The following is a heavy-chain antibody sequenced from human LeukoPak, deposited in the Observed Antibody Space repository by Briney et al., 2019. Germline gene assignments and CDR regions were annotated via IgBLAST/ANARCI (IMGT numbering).Heavy chain of an antibody. V-gene: IGHV5-10-1*01. Sequence: PRESLKISCKGSGYSFTSYWISWVRQMPGKGLEWMGRIDPSDSYTNYSPSFQGHVTISADKSISTAYLQWSSLKASDTAMYYCARPILTGYYSDAFDIWGQGTMVTVSS. CDR2: IDPSDSYT. D-gene: IGHD3-9*01. CDR3: ARPILTGYYSDAFDI. J-gene: IGHJ3*02. CDR1: GYSFTSYW.